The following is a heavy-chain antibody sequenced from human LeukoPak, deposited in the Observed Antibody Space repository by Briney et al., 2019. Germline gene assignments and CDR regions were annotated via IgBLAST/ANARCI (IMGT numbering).Heavy chain of an antibody. CDR1: GVSITTYY. D-gene: IGHD3-10*01. Sequence: SETLSLTCTVSGVSITTYYWSWIRQPPGKGLEWIGSIYYSGSTYYNPSLKSRVTIFVDTSKNQFSLKLSSVTAADTAVCYCARHGSGSTIREPLDYWGQGTLVTVSS. V-gene: IGHV4-59*04. CDR3: ARHGSGSTIREPLDY. J-gene: IGHJ4*02. CDR2: IYYSGST.